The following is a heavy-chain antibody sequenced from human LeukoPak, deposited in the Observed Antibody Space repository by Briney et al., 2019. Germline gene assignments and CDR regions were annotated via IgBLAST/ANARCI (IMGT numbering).Heavy chain of an antibody. J-gene: IGHJ5*02. CDR2: IYPGDSDT. D-gene: IGHD2-2*01. V-gene: IGHV5-51*01. Sequence: GESLKISCKGSGYSFTTYWIGWVRQMPGKGLEWMGVIYPGDSDTRYSPSFQGQVTISADKSISTAYLQWSSLRAPDTAMYYCARVPDTVRASRFSSHNWFDPWGQGTLVTVSS. CDR1: GYSFTTYW. CDR3: ARVPDTVRASRFSSHNWFDP.